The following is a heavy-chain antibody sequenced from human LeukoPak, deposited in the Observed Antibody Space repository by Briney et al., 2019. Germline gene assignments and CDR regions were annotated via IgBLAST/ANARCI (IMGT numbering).Heavy chain of an antibody. D-gene: IGHD1-1*01. J-gene: IGHJ4*02. CDR3: VQNLYKAYLGY. CDR2: ISDSGGST. V-gene: IGHV3-23*01. CDR1: GFTFRSYG. Sequence: QPGESLRLSCAASGFTFRSYGMSWVRQAPGRGLEWVSSISDSGGSTYYADSMKGRFTISRDNSRNTLYLQMNSLRAEDTAVYYCVQNLYKAYLGYWGQGTLVTVSS.